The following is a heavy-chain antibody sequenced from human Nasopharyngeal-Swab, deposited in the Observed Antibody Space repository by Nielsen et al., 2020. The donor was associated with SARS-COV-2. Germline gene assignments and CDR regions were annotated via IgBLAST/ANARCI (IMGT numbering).Heavy chain of an antibody. J-gene: IGHJ4*02. D-gene: IGHD3-16*02. V-gene: IGHV1-69*04. Sequence: SVKVSCKASGGTFSSYAISWVRQAPGQGLEWMGRIIPILGIANYAQKLQGRVTITADKSTSTAYMELSSLRSEDTAVYYCARERHDYVWGSYRYTKSYWGQGTLVTVSS. CDR1: GGTFSSYA. CDR3: ARERHDYVWGSYRYTKSY. CDR2: IIPILGIA.